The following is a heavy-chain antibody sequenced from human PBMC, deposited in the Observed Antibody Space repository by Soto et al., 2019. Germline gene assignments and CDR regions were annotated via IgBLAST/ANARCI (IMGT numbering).Heavy chain of an antibody. J-gene: IGHJ4*02. D-gene: IGHD1-1*01. Sequence: SLRLSCTASGFTLSDHYMSWIRRAPGKGLEWIGYSSNSGSFTRYADSVKGRFSISRNNAKNSLYLQINSLRGDDTAIYYCVKSGDNYNALDYWGQGTPVTVSS. CDR1: GFTLSDHY. CDR3: VKSGDNYNALDY. CDR2: SSNSGSFT. V-gene: IGHV3-11*06.